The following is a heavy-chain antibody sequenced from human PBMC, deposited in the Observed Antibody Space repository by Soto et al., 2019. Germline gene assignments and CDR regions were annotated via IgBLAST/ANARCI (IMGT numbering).Heavy chain of an antibody. CDR2: ISYDGSDK. J-gene: IGHJ4*02. CDR1: GFTFSNYG. V-gene: IGHV3-30*18. CDR3: AKVAYSAYDWRVYFDY. Sequence: PGGSLRLSCAASGFTFSNYGMHWVRQAPGKGLEWVALISYDGSDKYYEDSVKGRFTISRDNSKNTLYLQMNSLRAEDTAVYFCAKVAYSAYDWRVYFDYWGQGTLVTVSS. D-gene: IGHD5-12*01.